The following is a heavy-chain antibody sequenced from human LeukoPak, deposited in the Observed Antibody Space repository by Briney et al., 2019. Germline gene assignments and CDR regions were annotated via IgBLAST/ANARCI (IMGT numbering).Heavy chain of an antibody. D-gene: IGHD2-15*01. V-gene: IGHV3-66*01. J-gene: IGHJ6*02. CDR2: IYSGGST. CDR1: GFTVSSNY. CDR3: ARDRCSGGSCYYGMDV. Sequence: GGSLRLSCAASGFTVSSNYMSWVRQAPGKGLEWVSVIYSGGSTYYADSVKGRFTIPRDNSKNTLYLQMNSLRAEDTAVYYCARDRCSGGSCYYGMDVWGQGTTVTVSS.